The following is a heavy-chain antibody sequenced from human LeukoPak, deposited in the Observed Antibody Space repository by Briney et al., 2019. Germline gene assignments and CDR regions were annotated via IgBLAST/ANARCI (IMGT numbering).Heavy chain of an antibody. Sequence: GRSLRLSCAASGFTFDDYAMHWVRQAPGKGLEWVSGISWNSGSIGYADSVKGRFTISRDNAKNSLYLQMNSLRAEDTALYYCAKDRYSSGYYYLDYWGQGTWSPSPQ. CDR3: AKDRYSSGYYYLDY. CDR2: ISWNSGSI. J-gene: IGHJ4*02. CDR1: GFTFDDYA. D-gene: IGHD3-22*01. V-gene: IGHV3-9*01.